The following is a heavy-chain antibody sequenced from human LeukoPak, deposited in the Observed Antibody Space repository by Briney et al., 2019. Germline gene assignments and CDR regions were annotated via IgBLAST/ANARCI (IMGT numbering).Heavy chain of an antibody. CDR1: GGSISSSSYY. CDR3: ARVGNPLVTVFAWFDP. D-gene: IGHD3-3*01. V-gene: IGHV4-39*07. J-gene: IGHJ5*02. Sequence: SETLSLTCTVSGGSISSSSYYWGWIRQSPGKGLEWIGSIYCGSTNYNPSLKSRVTISVDTSKNQFSLKLSSVTAADTAVYYCARVGNPLVTVFAWFDPWGQGTLVTVSS. CDR2: IYCGST.